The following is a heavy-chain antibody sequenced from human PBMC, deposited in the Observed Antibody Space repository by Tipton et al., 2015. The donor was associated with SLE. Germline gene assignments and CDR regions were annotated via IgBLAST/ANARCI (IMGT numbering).Heavy chain of an antibody. D-gene: IGHD6-13*01. J-gene: IGHJ2*01. CDR3: ASRGAAAAPGWYFDL. CDR1: GGSFSGYY. V-gene: IGHV4-34*01. CDR2: MNHSGST. Sequence: TLSLTCAVYGGSFSGYYWSWIRQPPGKGLEWIGEMNHSGSTNYNPSLKSRVTISVDTSKNQFSLKLSSVTAADTAVYYCASRGAAAAPGWYFDLWGRGTLVTVSS.